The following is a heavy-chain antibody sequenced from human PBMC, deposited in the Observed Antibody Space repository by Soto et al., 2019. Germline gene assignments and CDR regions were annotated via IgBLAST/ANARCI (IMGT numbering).Heavy chain of an antibody. CDR2: IYFSGST. CDR3: ARAWAVPGSHWGD. V-gene: IGHV4-59*01. D-gene: IGHD6-19*01. CDR1: GDSMNPYY. Sequence: QVQLQESGPGLVKPSETLSLTCTVSGDSMNPYYWSWIRQPPGKGLEWIGYIYFSGSTNFNPSLKSRVTLSLDTSKRQFFLKLTSVTAADTAVYYCARAWAVPGSHWGDWGRATLVTVSS. J-gene: IGHJ4*02.